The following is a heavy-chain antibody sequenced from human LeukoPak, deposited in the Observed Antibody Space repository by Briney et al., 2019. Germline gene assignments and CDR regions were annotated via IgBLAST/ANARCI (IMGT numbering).Heavy chain of an antibody. V-gene: IGHV3-64*01. Sequence: GGSLRLSCAASGFTFSSYAMHWVRQAPGKGLEYVSAISSNGGSTYYANSVKGRFTISRDNSKNTLYLQMGRLRAEDMAVYYCARDDSSEFDYWGQGTLVTVSS. J-gene: IGHJ4*02. CDR2: ISSNGGST. CDR1: GFTFSSYA. CDR3: ARDDSSEFDY. D-gene: IGHD3-22*01.